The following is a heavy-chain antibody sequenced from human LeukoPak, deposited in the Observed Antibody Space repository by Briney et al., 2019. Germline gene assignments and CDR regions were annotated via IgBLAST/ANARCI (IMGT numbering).Heavy chain of an antibody. CDR2: TYYRSKWYN. V-gene: IGHV6-1*01. J-gene: IGHJ6*03. D-gene: IGHD3-10*01. CDR3: ARAYTYRSDGSGSYLGADYYYYMDV. Sequence: SSQTLSLTCAISGDSVSSNSAAWNWIRQSPSRGLEWLGRTYYRSKWYNDYAVSVKSRMTINPDTSKNQFSLQLNSVTPEDTAVYYCARAYTYRSDGSGSYLGADYYYYMDVWGKGTTVTVSS. CDR1: GDSVSSNSAA.